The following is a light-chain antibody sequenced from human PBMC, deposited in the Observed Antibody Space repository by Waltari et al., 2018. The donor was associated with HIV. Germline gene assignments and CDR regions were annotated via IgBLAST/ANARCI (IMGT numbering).Light chain of an antibody. J-gene: IGLJ2*01. CDR3: TTYTATDSLL. Sequence: SALTQPASVSGSPGQSVPPSCTGPSRAFDLHTFLSWYQHHPGRAPQLIIFGVNYRPSGISSRFSASKSGDTASLTISGLQSGDEADYYCTTYTATDSLLIGSGTKLTVL. V-gene: IGLV2-14*01. CDR1: SRAFDLHTF. CDR2: GVN.